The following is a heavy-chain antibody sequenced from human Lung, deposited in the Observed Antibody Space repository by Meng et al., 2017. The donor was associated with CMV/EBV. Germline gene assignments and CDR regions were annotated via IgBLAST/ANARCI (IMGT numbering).Heavy chain of an antibody. CDR3: ATVGWTRTIDY. Sequence: ASVKVSCKASGYTFTSYDINWVRQATGQGLEWMGWMNPNSGNTGYAQKFQSRVTMTRNTSISTAYMELSSLRSEDTAVYYCATVGWTRTIDYWGQGTLVTVSS. CDR2: MNPNSGNT. CDR1: GYTFTSYD. J-gene: IGHJ4*02. V-gene: IGHV1-8*01. D-gene: IGHD1-26*01.